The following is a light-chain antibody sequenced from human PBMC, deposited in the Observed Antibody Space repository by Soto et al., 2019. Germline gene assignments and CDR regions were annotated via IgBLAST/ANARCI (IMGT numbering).Light chain of an antibody. Sequence: EIVLTQSRGTLSLSPGERATLSCRASQSVSNRYLAWYQQRPGQAPRLLIYGSSSRATGIPDRFSGSGSGTDFTLTISRLEPEDFAVYYCQQYDNSPLTFGGGTKVDIK. J-gene: IGKJ4*01. CDR1: QSVSNRY. CDR3: QQYDNSPLT. CDR2: GSS. V-gene: IGKV3-20*01.